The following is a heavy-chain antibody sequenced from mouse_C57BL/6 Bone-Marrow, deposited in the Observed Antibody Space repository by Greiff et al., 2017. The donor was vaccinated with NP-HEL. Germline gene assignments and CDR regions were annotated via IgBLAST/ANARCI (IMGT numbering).Heavy chain of an antibody. CDR3: ARDSGYAFDY. Sequence: QVQLQQPGTELVKPGTSVRLSCKASGYTFTSYWMYWVKQRPGQGLEWIGNINPGNGDTTYNEKFKNKATLTVDKSSNTAYMQLSSLTSEDSAVYYCARDSGYAFDYWGQGTTLTVSS. D-gene: IGHD3-2*02. J-gene: IGHJ2*01. V-gene: IGHV1-53*01. CDR2: INPGNGDT. CDR1: GYTFTSYW.